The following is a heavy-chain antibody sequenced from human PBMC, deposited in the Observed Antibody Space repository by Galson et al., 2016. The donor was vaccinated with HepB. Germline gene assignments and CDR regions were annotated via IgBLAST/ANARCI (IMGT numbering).Heavy chain of an antibody. CDR3: AREGKGGIDF. CDR2: IKQDGTQK. Sequence: SLRLSCAASGFTFSNYWMSWVRQAPGEGLEWLVNIKQDGTQKDYVDSVKGRFTISRDNAKNSLYLQMNSLRVEDTAVYYCAREGKGGIDFWGQGTTVTVSS. J-gene: IGHJ3*01. D-gene: IGHD2-15*01. CDR1: GFTFSNYW. V-gene: IGHV3-7*01.